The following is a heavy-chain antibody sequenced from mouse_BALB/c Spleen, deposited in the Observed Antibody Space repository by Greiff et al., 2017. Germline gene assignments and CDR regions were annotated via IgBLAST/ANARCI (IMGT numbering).Heavy chain of an antibody. V-gene: IGHV5-4*02. CDR2: ISDGGSYT. CDR3: ARGGGNYPYYFDY. J-gene: IGHJ2*01. CDR1: GFTFSDYY. Sequence: EVKLVESGGGLVKPGGSLKLSCAASGFTFSDYYMYWVRQTPEKRLEWVATISDGGSYTYYPDSVKGRFTISRDNAKNNLYLQMSSLKSEDTAMYYCARGGGNYPYYFDYWGQGTTLTVSS. D-gene: IGHD2-1*01.